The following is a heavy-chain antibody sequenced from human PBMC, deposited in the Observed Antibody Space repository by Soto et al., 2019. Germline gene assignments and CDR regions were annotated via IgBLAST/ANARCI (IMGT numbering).Heavy chain of an antibody. CDR3: ARDFLAYDYYDSSGYSDAFDI. Sequence: SLRSSGETAGSHLKAYRVQWVRQAPGKGLEGVTVISNEGSKKYYADSVKGRFTISRDNSENTLYLQMNSLRAEDTAVYYCARDFLAYDYYDSSGYSDAFDIWGQGTMVTVSS. V-gene: IGHV3-30-3*01. D-gene: IGHD3-22*01. CDR1: GSHLKAYR. J-gene: IGHJ3*02. CDR2: ISNEGSKK.